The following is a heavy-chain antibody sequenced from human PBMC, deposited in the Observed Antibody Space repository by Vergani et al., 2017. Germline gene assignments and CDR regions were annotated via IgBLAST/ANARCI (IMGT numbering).Heavy chain of an antibody. Sequence: QVQLQESGPGLVKPSGTLSLTCAVSGGSISSSNWWSWVRQPPGKGLEWIGEIYHSGSTNYNPSLKSRVTISVDKSKNQFSRKLSSVTAADTAVYYCAKLCRQQLVPTIFNDGMDVWGQGTTVTVSS. D-gene: IGHD6-13*01. CDR3: AKLCRQQLVPTIFNDGMDV. CDR1: GGSISSSNW. V-gene: IGHV4-4*02. J-gene: IGHJ6*02. CDR2: IYHSGST.